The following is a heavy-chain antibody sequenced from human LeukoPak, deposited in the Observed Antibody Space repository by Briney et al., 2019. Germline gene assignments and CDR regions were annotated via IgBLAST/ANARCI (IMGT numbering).Heavy chain of an antibody. J-gene: IGHJ3*02. CDR3: ARLNYYDSSGHPPAFDI. CDR2: IKEDGSEK. D-gene: IGHD3-22*01. CDR1: GFTLSSYW. Sequence: PGGSLRLSCAASGFTLSSYWMSWVRQTPGKGLQGVANIKEDGSEKYYVDSVKGRFTISRDNAKNSLYLQMNSLRAEDTAVYYCARLNYYDSSGHPPAFDIWGQGTMVTVSS. V-gene: IGHV3-7*01.